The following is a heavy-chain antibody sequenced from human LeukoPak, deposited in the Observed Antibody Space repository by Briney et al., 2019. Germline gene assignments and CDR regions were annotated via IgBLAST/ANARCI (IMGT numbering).Heavy chain of an antibody. CDR3: ERIVVVQAEHHDAFDI. Sequence: GGSLRLSCAASGFTFDDYAMHWVRQAPGKGLEWVSGISWNSGSIGYADSVKGRFTISRDNAKNSLYLQMNSLRAEDTALYYCERIVVVQAEHHDAFDIGGQGTMVTVSS. D-gene: IGHD2-2*01. V-gene: IGHV3-9*01. CDR2: ISWNSGSI. J-gene: IGHJ3*02. CDR1: GFTFDDYA.